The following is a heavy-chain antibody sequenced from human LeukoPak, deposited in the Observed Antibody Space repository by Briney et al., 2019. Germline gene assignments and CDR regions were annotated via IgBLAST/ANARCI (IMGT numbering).Heavy chain of an antibody. Sequence: PGRSLRLSCAASGFTFSNYDMHWVRQAPGKGLEWVAVIWYDGTNKYYADSVKGRFTISRDNSKNTLYLQMNSLRAEDTAVYYCARGQPPSYYDMDVWGQGTTVTVSS. J-gene: IGHJ6*02. CDR1: GFTFSNYD. CDR3: ARGQPPSYYDMDV. CDR2: IWYDGTNK. D-gene: IGHD6-13*01. V-gene: IGHV3-33*01.